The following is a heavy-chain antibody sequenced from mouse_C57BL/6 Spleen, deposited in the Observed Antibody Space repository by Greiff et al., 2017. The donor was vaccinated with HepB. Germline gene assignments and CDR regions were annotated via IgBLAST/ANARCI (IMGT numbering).Heavy chain of an antibody. CDR2: ISSGSSTI. CDR1: GFTFSDYG. CDR3: ATLPAMDY. J-gene: IGHJ4*01. V-gene: IGHV5-17*01. Sequence: DVMLVESGGGLVKPGGSLKLSCAASGFTFSDYGMHWVRQAPEKGLEWVAYISSGSSTIYYADTVKGRFTISRDNAKNTLFLQMTSLRSEDTAMYYCATLPAMDYWGQGTSVTVSS.